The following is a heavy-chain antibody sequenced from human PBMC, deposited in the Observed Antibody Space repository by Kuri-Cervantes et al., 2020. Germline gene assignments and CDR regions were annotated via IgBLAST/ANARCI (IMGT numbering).Heavy chain of an antibody. CDR1: GFTFSSHA. Sequence: GESLTLSCAASGFTFSSHAMHWVRQAPGKGLEWVAVISYDGSNKYYADSVKGRFTISRDNSKNTLYLQMNSLRAEDTAVYYCASLGGYGFDYWGQGTLVTVSS. D-gene: IGHD1-1*01. J-gene: IGHJ4*02. CDR3: ASLGGYGFDY. CDR2: ISYDGSNK. V-gene: IGHV3-30-3*01.